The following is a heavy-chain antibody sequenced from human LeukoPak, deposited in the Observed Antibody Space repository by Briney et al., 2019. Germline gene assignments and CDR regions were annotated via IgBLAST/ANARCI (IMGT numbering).Heavy chain of an antibody. Sequence: SETLSLTCAVYGGSFSGYYWSWIRQPPGKGLEWIGEIHHSGSTNYNPSLKSRVTISVDTSKNQFSLKLSSVTAADTAVYYCARGLYHYYDSRQKVPYDYWGQGTLVTVSS. CDR1: GGSFSGYY. D-gene: IGHD3-22*01. CDR3: ARGLYHYYDSRQKVPYDY. CDR2: IHHSGST. J-gene: IGHJ4*02. V-gene: IGHV4-34*01.